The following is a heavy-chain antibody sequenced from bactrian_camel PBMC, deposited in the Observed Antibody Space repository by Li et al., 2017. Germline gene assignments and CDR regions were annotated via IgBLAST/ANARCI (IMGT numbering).Heavy chain of an antibody. CDR2: IFNDGSST. D-gene: IGHD2*01. Sequence: HVQLVESGGGLVLPGGSLRLSCAGSGFTFSTSYMTWVRQAPGKEHEWVSSIFNDGSSTYYADSVKGRFTISRDNAKNTLFLQMNSLKTEDTAVYYCAAYSGSWCFDYWGQGTQVTVS. V-gene: IGHV3S6*01. CDR1: GFTFSTSY. J-gene: IGHJ6*01. CDR3: AAYSGSWCFDY.